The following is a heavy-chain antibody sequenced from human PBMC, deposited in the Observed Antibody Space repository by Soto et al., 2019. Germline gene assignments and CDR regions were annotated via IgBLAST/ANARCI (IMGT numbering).Heavy chain of an antibody. CDR2: ISWDSGSI. D-gene: IGHD3-10*01. J-gene: IGHJ4*02. V-gene: IGHV3-9*01. CDR3: AKAVDIMVRGVPPSDY. Sequence: GGSLRLSCAASGFIFDDYAMHWVRQAPGKGLEWVSGISWDSGSIIYADSVKGRFIISRDNANNSLYLQMNSLRDEDTAVYFCAKAVDIMVRGVPPSDYWGQGTLVTVSS. CDR1: GFIFDDYA.